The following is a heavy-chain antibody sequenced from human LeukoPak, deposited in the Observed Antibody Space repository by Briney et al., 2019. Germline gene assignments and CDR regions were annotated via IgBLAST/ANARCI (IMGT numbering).Heavy chain of an antibody. CDR1: GGSFSGYY. V-gene: IGHV4-34*01. J-gene: IGHJ5*02. CDR3: ARGATMLPRRGRNWFDP. CDR2: INHSGST. D-gene: IGHD2-2*01. Sequence: SETLSLTCAVYGGSFSGYYWSWIRQPPGKWLEWIGEINHSGSTNYNPSLKSRVTISVDTSKNQFSLKLSSVTAADTAVYYCARGATMLPRRGRNWFDPWGQGTLVTVSS.